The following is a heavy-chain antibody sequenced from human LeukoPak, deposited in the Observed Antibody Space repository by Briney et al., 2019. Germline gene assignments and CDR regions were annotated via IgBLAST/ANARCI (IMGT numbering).Heavy chain of an antibody. CDR2: IYSGGST. J-gene: IGHJ3*02. V-gene: IGHV3-66*01. D-gene: IGHD6-13*01. CDR1: GFTFSDAW. CDR3: ARSLAAAGPYAFDI. Sequence: GGSLRLSCAASGFTFSDAWMNWVRQAPGKGLEWVSVIYSGGSTYYADSVKGRFTISRDNSKNTLYLQMNSLRAEDTAVYYCARSLAAAGPYAFDIWGQGTMVTVSS.